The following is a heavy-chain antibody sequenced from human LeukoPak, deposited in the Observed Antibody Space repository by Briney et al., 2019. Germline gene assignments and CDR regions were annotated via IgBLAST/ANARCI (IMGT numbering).Heavy chain of an antibody. CDR1: GGSFSGYY. V-gene: IGHV4-34*01. J-gene: IGHJ4*02. Sequence: SETLSLTCAVYGGSFSGYYWSWIRQPPGKGLEWIGEVNHSGSTNYNPSLKSRVTISVDTSKNQFSLKLSSVTAADTAVYYCARNPGRITIFGVVIIGEAFDYWGQGTLVTVSS. CDR3: ARNPGRITIFGVVIIGEAFDY. D-gene: IGHD3-3*01. CDR2: VNHSGST.